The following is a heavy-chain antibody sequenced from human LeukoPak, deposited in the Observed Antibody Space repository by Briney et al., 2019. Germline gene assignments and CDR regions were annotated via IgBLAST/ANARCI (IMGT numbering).Heavy chain of an antibody. CDR1: GFTYSSYA. V-gene: IGHV3-30-3*01. Sequence: PGRSLRLSCAASGFTYSSYAMHWVRQAPGKGLEWVAVISYDGSNKYYADSVKGRFTISRDNSKNTLYLQMNSLRAEDTAVYYCARDTYYDFWSGYPNWFDPWGQGTLVTVSS. CDR3: ARDTYYDFWSGYPNWFDP. D-gene: IGHD3-3*01. CDR2: ISYDGSNK. J-gene: IGHJ5*02.